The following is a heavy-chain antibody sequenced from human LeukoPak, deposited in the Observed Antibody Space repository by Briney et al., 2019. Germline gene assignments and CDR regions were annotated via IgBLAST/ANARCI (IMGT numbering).Heavy chain of an antibody. Sequence: GGSLRLSCAASGFTFSDYYMSWIRQAPGKGLEWVSYISSSGSTIYYADSVKGRFTISRDNAKNSLYMQMNSLRAEDTAVHYCASHLSWNTQNDYWGQGTLVTVSS. V-gene: IGHV3-11*01. J-gene: IGHJ4*02. D-gene: IGHD1/OR15-1a*01. CDR2: ISSSGSTI. CDR3: ASHLSWNTQNDY. CDR1: GFTFSDYY.